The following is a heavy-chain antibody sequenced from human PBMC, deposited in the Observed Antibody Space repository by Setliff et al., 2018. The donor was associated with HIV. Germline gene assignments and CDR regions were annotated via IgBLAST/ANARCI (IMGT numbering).Heavy chain of an antibody. CDR2: ISPYNGNT. CDR1: GYTFSNYG. CDR3: ARKPTGSPSDY. Sequence: ASVKVSCKASGYTFSNYGISWVRHAPGQGLEWMGWISPYNGNTNYVQKLQGRVTITTDTSTSTAYMELRSLRSDDTALYYCARKPTGSPSDYWGQGTLVTVSS. D-gene: IGHD2-2*01. J-gene: IGHJ4*02. V-gene: IGHV1-18*01.